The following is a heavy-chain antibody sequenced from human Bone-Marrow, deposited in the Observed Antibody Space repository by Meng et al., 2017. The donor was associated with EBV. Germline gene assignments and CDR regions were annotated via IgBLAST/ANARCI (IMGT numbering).Heavy chain of an antibody. CDR3: ASESGRGFTPDY. CDR1: GGICRSDA. D-gene: IGHD3-10*01. V-gene: IGHV1-69*01. CDR2: HIPMSDAP. J-gene: IGHJ4*02. Sequence: AHLGRCGAEVKEPGAVVKVSGKSCGGICRSDADSGVRQAPGQGLEWMGGHIPMSDAPHYAQKFQDRVRITADESTGTQYMDLSGLRSEDTAVYYCASESGRGFTPDYWGQGTLVTVSS.